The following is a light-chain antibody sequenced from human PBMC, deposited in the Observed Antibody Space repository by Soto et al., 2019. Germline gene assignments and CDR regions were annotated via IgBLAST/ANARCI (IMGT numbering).Light chain of an antibody. CDR1: QSVSSSY. Sequence: EIVLTQSPGTLSLSPGERATLSCRASQSVSSSYLAWYQQKPGQAPRLLIYGASSRATGIPDRFSGGGSGTDFTLTSSRLEPEDFAVYYCQQYGSSPFTFGQGTELEIK. CDR2: GAS. J-gene: IGKJ2*01. V-gene: IGKV3-20*01. CDR3: QQYGSSPFT.